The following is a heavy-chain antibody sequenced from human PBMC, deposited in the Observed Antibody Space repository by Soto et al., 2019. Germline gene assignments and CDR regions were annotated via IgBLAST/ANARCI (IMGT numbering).Heavy chain of an antibody. Sequence: SETLSLTCAVSGGSFTSNNWWTWVRQPPGQGLEWIGEIYRTGSTNYNPSLKSRVTISLDKSENQFSLKVTSLTAADMAVYYCASRDPGTSVDYWGQGTLVTVSS. J-gene: IGHJ4*02. CDR3: ASRDPGTSVDY. D-gene: IGHD1-7*01. V-gene: IGHV4-4*02. CDR2: IYRTGST. CDR1: GGSFTSNNW.